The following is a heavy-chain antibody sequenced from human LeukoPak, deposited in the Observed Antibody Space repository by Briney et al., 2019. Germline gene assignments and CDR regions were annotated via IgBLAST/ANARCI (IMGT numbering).Heavy chain of an antibody. CDR3: ARGWGSTSSNYFDP. V-gene: IGHV4-61*02. D-gene: IGHD2-2*01. CDR1: GGSITSGNFY. J-gene: IGHJ5*02. CDR2: NYGSGST. Sequence: SDTLSLTCTVSGGSITSGNFYGSWIRQPAGKGLEWIGRNYGSGSTNYSPSLRSRVTISIDPSKNQFSLKLNSVTAADTAVYYCARGWGSTSSNYFDPWGQGTLVTVSS.